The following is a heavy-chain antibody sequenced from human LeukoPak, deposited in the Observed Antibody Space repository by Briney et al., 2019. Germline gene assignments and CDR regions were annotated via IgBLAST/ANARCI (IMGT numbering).Heavy chain of an antibody. Sequence: ASVKVSCKASGYTFTSYGISCVRQAPGQGLEWMGWISAYNGNTNYAQKLQGRVTMTTDTSTSTAYMELRSLRSDDTAVYYCARDRIPYCSGGSCYYFDYWGQGTLVTVSS. CDR1: GYTFTSYG. CDR2: ISAYNGNT. D-gene: IGHD2-15*01. V-gene: IGHV1-18*04. J-gene: IGHJ4*02. CDR3: ARDRIPYCSGGSCYYFDY.